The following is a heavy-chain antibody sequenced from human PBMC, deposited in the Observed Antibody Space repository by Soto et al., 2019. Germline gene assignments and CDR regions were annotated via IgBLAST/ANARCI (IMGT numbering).Heavy chain of an antibody. CDR1: GYIVTSYS. J-gene: IGHJ1*01. V-gene: IGHV1-46*01. Sequence: SAVKVSCNASGYIVTSYSMNWVRHAPGQGLEWMGVFNPSGGSTNYAQKFRGRITMTRDTSTSTVYMDLSSLTSEDTAVYYFAREENCSDGICYSEYFQRWGQGTLVTVSS. D-gene: IGHD2-15*01. CDR3: AREENCSDGICYSEYFQR. CDR2: FNPSGGST.